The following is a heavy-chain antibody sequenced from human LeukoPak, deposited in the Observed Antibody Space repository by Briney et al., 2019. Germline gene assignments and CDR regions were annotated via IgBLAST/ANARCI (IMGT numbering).Heavy chain of an antibody. D-gene: IGHD1-26*01. CDR3: ASGSYYFDY. J-gene: IGHJ4*02. Sequence: PSETLSLTCTVSGGSVSSGSYYWSWIRQPPGKGLEWIAYISDSERTNYNPSLKSRVTISLDTSKNQFSLKLSSVTAADTAVYYCASGSYYFDYWGQGTLVTVSS. CDR1: GGSVSSGSYY. CDR2: ISDSERT. V-gene: IGHV4-61*01.